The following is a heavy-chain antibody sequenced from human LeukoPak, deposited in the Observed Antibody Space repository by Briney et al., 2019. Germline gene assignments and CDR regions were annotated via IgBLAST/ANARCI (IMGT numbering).Heavy chain of an antibody. V-gene: IGHV4-4*07. CDR2: VYRSGNT. D-gene: IGHD3-9*01. J-gene: IGHJ6*02. CDR1: GGSISTYY. Sequence: SGTLSLTCSVSGGSISTYYWSWIRQPAGKGLEWIGRVYRSGNTNYNPSLKSRVTMSVDTSKNQISLRLRSVTAADTAVYYCARDDFEYSVHYGMDVWGQGTTVTVSS. CDR3: ARDDFEYSVHYGMDV.